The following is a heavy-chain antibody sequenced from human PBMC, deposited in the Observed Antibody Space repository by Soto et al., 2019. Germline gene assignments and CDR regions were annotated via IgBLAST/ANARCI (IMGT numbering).Heavy chain of an antibody. CDR3: VRHLELPDYYYYDMDG. V-gene: IGHV5-51*01. CDR1: GYSFTSYW. D-gene: IGHD1-7*01. Sequence: GESLKISCKGSGYSFTSYWIGWVRQMPGKGLEWMGIIYPGDSDTRYSPSFQGQVTISADKSISTAYLQWSSLKASDTAMYYCVRHLELPDYYYYDMDGWGQGTTVTASS. CDR2: IYPGDSDT. J-gene: IGHJ6*02.